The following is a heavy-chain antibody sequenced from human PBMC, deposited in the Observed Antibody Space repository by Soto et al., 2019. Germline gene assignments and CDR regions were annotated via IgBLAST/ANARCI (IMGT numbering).Heavy chain of an antibody. J-gene: IGHJ4*02. V-gene: IGHV4-39*01. D-gene: IGHD3-16*01. CDR3: ARTPSMTTFGGIIV. Sequence: SETLSLTCTVSGDSITSSNYYWGWIRQPPGKGLEWIGSFYYSTSTYYTPSLKSRVTISGDTSKNQFSLKLTSVTAADTAVYYCARTPSMTTFGGIIVWGQGTLVTVSS. CDR1: GDSITSSNYY. CDR2: FYYSTST.